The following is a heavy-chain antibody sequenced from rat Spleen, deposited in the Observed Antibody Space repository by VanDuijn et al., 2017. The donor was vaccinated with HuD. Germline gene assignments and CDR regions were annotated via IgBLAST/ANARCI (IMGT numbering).Heavy chain of an antibody. CDR1: GFTFNNYG. V-gene: IGHV5-29*01. Sequence: EVQLVESGGGLVQPGRSLKLSCAASGFTFNNYGMAWVRQAPTKGLEWVAAISYDGITTYYRDSVRGRFTISSDNAKTTLYLEMDSLRSEDTVTYYWTRVRGGFDYWGQGVMVTVSS. CDR2: ISYDGITT. CDR3: TRVRGGFDY. J-gene: IGHJ2*01.